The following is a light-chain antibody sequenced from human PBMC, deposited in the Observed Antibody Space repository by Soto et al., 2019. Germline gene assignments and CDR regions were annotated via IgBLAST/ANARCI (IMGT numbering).Light chain of an antibody. Sequence: EIVMTQSPATLSVSPGERATLSCRSSQSVSSNLAWYQQKPGQAPRLLIYGASTRATGIPARFSGSGSGTEFTLSISSLQSEDFAVDYCQQYNDWLALTFGGGTKVDIK. CDR3: QQYNDWLALT. J-gene: IGKJ4*01. CDR2: GAS. CDR1: QSVSSN. V-gene: IGKV3-15*01.